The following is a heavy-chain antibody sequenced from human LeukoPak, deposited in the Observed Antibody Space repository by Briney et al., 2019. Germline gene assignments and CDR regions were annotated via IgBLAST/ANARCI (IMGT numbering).Heavy chain of an antibody. J-gene: IGHJ4*02. CDR2: IWYDGSNK. D-gene: IGHD6-13*01. Sequence: GGSLRLSCAASGFSFSSYGMHWVRQAPGKGLEWVAVIWYDGSNKYYADSVKGRFTISRDNSKNTLYLQMNSLRAEDTAVYYCARDDSSWFNFDYWGQGTLVTVSS. CDR3: ARDDSSWFNFDY. V-gene: IGHV3-33*01. CDR1: GFSFSSYG.